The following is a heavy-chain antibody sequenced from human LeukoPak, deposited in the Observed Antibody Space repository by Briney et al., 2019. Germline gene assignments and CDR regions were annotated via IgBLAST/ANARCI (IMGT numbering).Heavy chain of an antibody. V-gene: IGHV3-30*02. D-gene: IGHD4-17*01. CDR3: AKPRVDYGDYNS. J-gene: IGHJ3*01. Sequence: GGSLRLSCTASGFSFSSYGMHWVRQATGKGLEWVAYISYEGTNEKEADSVKGRFTISRDNSKNTLYLQMNSLRAEDTAVYYCAKPRVDYGDYNSWGQGTMVTVSS. CDR1: GFSFSSYG. CDR2: ISYEGTNE.